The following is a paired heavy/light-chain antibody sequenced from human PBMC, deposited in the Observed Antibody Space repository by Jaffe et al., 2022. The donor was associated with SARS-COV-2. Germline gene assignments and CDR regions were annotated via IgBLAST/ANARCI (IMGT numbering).Light chain of an antibody. Sequence: DIVMTQSPDSLAVSLGERATINCKSSQSVLFSSDNENYLAWYQQKPGEPPKLLIYWASTRESGVPDRFSGSGSGTDFTLTISSLQAEDVAVYYCQQYYSSPPYTFGQGTKLEIK. V-gene: IGKV4-1*01. J-gene: IGKJ2*01. CDR1: QSVLFSSDNENY. CDR2: WAS. CDR3: QQYYSSPPYT.
Heavy chain of an antibody. J-gene: IGHJ4*02. D-gene: IGHD3-10*01. CDR3: AKHYYASGSYYGAAAYFDS. CDR1: GFTFDDYT. CDR2: ISRVGDTT. V-gene: IGHV3-43*01. Sequence: EVQLVESGGVVVQPGGSLRLSCAASGFTFDDYTMHWVRQAPGKGLEWVSLISRVGDTTYYADSVKGRFTISRDNRKNSLYLQMNSLRTEDTALYYCAKHYYASGSYYGAAAYFDSWGQGTLVTVSS.